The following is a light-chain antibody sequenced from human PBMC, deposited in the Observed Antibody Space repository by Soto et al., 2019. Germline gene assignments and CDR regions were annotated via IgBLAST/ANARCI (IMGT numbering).Light chain of an antibody. CDR3: LQHYSYPWT. Sequence: DIQMTQSKTSLSASVADRVTITCRASQNIFDFLNWYQQKPGKAPKRLIYDASILQGGVPSRFSGSGSGTEFTLTISSLQPEDFATYSCLQHYSYPWTFGQGTKVDI. J-gene: IGKJ1*01. CDR2: DAS. V-gene: IGKV1-17*01. CDR1: QNIFDF.